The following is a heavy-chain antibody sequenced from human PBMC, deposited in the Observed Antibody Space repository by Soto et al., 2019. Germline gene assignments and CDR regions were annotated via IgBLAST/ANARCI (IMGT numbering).Heavy chain of an antibody. V-gene: IGHV1-8*01. CDR1: GYTFTSYD. J-gene: IGHJ4*02. CDR2: MNPNSGNT. D-gene: IGHD4-17*01. CDR3: ARTLYGDNVDY. Sequence: QVQLVQSGAEVKKPGASVKVSCKASGYTFTSYDINWVRQATGQGLGWMGWMNPNSGNTGYAQKFQSRVTMTRKTSISTAYMNLSRLRSEDTAVYYCARTLYGDNVDYWGQGTLVTVSS.